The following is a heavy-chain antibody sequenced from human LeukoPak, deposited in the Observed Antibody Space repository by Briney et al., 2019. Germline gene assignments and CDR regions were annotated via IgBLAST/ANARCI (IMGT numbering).Heavy chain of an antibody. CDR3: ARASRINTYYYYMDV. CDR2: MNPIIGNT. J-gene: IGHJ6*03. D-gene: IGHD2/OR15-2a*01. CDR1: GYTLSNYN. V-gene: IGHV1-8*03. Sequence: GASVKVSCKASGYTLSNYNINWVRQATGQGLEWMGWMNPIIGNTGYAQKFQGRVTFTRNTSISTAYMELSSLRSEDTAVYYCARASRINTYYYYMDVWGKGTTVTVSS.